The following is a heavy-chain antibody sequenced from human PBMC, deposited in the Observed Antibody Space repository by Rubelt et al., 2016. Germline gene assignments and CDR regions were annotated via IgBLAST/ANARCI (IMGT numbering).Heavy chain of an antibody. D-gene: IGHD1-1*01. CDR2: INSDGSST. CDR3: ASGRGPDYYYYGMDV. J-gene: IGHJ6*02. Sequence: EVQLVESGGGLVQPGGSLRLSCAASGFTLSSYWMHWVRQAPGKGLVWVSRINSDGSSTSYADSVKGRFTISRDNAKNTLYLQMNGLRAEDTAVYYCASGRGPDYYYYGMDVWGQGTTVTVSS. V-gene: IGHV3-74*01. CDR1: GFTLSSYW.